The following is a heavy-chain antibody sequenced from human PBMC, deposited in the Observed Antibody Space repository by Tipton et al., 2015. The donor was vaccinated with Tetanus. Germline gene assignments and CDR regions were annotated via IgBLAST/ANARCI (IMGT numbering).Heavy chain of an antibody. D-gene: IGHD6-6*01. CDR2: IIPIFGTA. CDR1: GGTFSSYA. V-gene: IGHV1-69*01. CDR3: ARGVGAARPTSDYFDY. J-gene: IGHJ4*02. Sequence: QSGAEVKKPGSSVKVSCKASGGTFSSYAISWVRRAPGQGLEWMGGIIPIFGTANYAQKFQGRVTITADESTSTAYMELSSLRSEDTAVYYCARGVGAARPTSDYFDYWGQGTLVTVSS.